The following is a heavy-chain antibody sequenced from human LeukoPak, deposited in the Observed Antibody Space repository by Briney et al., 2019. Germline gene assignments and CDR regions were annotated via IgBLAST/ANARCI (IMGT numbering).Heavy chain of an antibody. CDR1: GYTFTSHY. CDR3: ARVPKDTRTHYDFWSGYDPGFDY. Sequence: ASVKVSCKAFGYTFTSHYMHWVRQAPGQGLEWMGWINPNSGGTNYAQKFQGRVTMTRDTSISTAYMELSRLRSDDTAVYCCARVPKDTRTHYDFWSGYDPGFDYWGQGTLVTVSS. CDR2: INPNSGGT. D-gene: IGHD3-3*01. V-gene: IGHV1-2*02. J-gene: IGHJ4*02.